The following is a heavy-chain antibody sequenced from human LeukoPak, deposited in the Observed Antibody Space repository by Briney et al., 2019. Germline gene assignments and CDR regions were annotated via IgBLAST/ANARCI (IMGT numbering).Heavy chain of an antibody. CDR2: IYYSGST. Sequence: PSETLSLTCTVSGGSISSYYWSWIRQPPGKGLEWIGYIYYSGSTNYNPSLKRRVTISVDTSKNQFSLKLSSVTAADTAAYYCARGVITMIVLDAFDIWGQGTMVTVSS. CDR1: GGSISSYY. V-gene: IGHV4-59*01. J-gene: IGHJ3*02. D-gene: IGHD3-22*01. CDR3: ARGVITMIVLDAFDI.